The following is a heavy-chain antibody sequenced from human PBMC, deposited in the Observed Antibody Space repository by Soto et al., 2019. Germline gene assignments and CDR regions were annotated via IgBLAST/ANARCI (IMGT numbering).Heavy chain of an antibody. CDR2: ISNSGGST. CDR3: AKDWTSI. V-gene: IGHV3-23*01. J-gene: IGHJ3*02. CDR1: GFTFSSYS. D-gene: IGHD3-3*01. Sequence: EVQLLESGGGLVQPGGSLRISCAASGFTFSSYSMTWLRQAPGKGLEWVSTISNSGGSTYYIDSVKGRFTISRDNSKKTLYLQMNSLRAEDTAVYFCAKDWTSIWGQGTMVTVSS.